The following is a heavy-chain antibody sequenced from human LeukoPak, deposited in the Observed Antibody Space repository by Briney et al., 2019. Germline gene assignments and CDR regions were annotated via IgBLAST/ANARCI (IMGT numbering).Heavy chain of an antibody. CDR3: ARVGVEMATILLDY. V-gene: IGHV7-4-1*02. CDR1: GYTFTSYA. J-gene: IGHJ4*02. Sequence: ASVKVSCKASGYTFTSYAMNWVRQAPGQGLEWMGWINTNTGNPTYAQGFTGRFVFSLDTSVSTAYLQISSLKAEDTAVYYCARVGVEMATILLDYWGQGTLVTVSS. CDR2: INTNTGNP. D-gene: IGHD5-24*01.